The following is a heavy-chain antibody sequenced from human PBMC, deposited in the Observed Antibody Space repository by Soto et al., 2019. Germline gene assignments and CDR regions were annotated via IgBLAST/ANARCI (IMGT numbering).Heavy chain of an antibody. CDR1: GYTFTSYG. J-gene: IGHJ4*02. D-gene: IGHD2-2*01. CDR3: ARDPPYCSSTSCYDY. CDR2: ISAYNGNT. V-gene: IGHV1-18*01. Sequence: ASVKVSCKASGYTFTSYGISWVRQAPGQGLEWMGWISAYNGNTNYAQKLQGRVTMTTDTSTSTAYMELRSLRSDDTAVYYCARDPPYCSSTSCYDYWGQGTLVTGSA.